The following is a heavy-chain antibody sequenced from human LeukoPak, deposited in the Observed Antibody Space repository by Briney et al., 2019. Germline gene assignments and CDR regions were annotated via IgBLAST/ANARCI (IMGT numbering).Heavy chain of an antibody. D-gene: IGHD5-24*01. CDR2: INPNSGGT. CDR3: ARARWLQLSPGPFDY. J-gene: IGHJ4*02. Sequence: ASVKVSCKASGYTFTGYYMHWVRQAPGQGLEWMGWINPNSGGTNYAQKFQGRVTMTRDTSISTAYMELSRLRSDDTAVYYCARARWLQLSPGPFDYWGQGTLVTVSS. V-gene: IGHV1-2*02. CDR1: GYTFTGYY.